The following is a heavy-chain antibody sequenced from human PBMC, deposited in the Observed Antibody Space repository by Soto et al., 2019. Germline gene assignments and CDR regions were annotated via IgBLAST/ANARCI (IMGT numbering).Heavy chain of an antibody. CDR2: IYTSGST. Sequence: PSETLSLTCTVSGGSISSYYWSWIRQPAGKGLEWIGRIYTSGSTNYNPSLKSRVTMSVDTSKNQFSLKLSSVTAADTAVYYCARSQLVPQPDYYYYWGQGTLVTVSS. CDR3: ARSQLVPQPDYYYY. V-gene: IGHV4-4*07. J-gene: IGHJ4*02. CDR1: GGSISSYY. D-gene: IGHD6-6*01.